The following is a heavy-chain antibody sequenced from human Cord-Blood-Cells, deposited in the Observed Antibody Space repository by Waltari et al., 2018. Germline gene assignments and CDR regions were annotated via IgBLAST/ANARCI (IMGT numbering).Heavy chain of an antibody. Sequence: FSSYAMHWVRQAPGKGLEWVAVISYDGSNKYYADSVKGRFIISRDNSKNTLYLQMNSLRAEDTAVYYCARDLAGQVDTAMVTYYYYYGMDVWGQGTTVTVSS. CDR3: ARDLAGQVDTAMVTYYYYYGMDV. J-gene: IGHJ6*02. V-gene: IGHV3-30-3*01. CDR2: ISYDGSNK. CDR1: FSSYA. D-gene: IGHD5-18*01.